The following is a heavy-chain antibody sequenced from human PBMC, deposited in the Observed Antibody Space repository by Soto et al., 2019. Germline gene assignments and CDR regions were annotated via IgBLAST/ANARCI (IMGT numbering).Heavy chain of an antibody. J-gene: IGHJ4*02. CDR2: INPSGGST. CDR1: GYTFTSYY. V-gene: IGHV1-46*01. D-gene: IGHD1-26*01. CDR3: ENGVVGGTRVDY. Sequence: ASVKVSCKASGYTFTSYYMHWVRQAPGQGLEWMGIINPSGGSTSYAQKFQGRVTMTRDTSTSTVYMELSSLRSEDTAVYYCENGVVGGTRVDYWGQGALVTVSS.